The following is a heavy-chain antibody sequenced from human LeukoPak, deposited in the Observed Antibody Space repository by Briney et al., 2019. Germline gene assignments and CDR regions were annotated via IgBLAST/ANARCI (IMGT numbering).Heavy chain of an antibody. CDR2: IYYSGST. Sequence: SETLSLTCPVSGGSISSSSYYWGWIRQPPGKGLEWIGSIYYSGSTYYNPSLKSRVTISVDTSKNQFSLKLSSVTAADTAVYYCARDSGYDSSGYYHPWGQGTLVTVSS. CDR1: GGSISSSSYY. V-gene: IGHV4-39*02. J-gene: IGHJ5*02. CDR3: ARDSGYDSSGYYHP. D-gene: IGHD3-22*01.